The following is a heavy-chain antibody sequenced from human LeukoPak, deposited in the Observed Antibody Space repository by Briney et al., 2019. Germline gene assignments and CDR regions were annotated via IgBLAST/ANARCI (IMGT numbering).Heavy chain of an antibody. V-gene: IGHV3-7*01. Sequence: GGSLRFSCEASGSTFAFHWLGWFRQGPGKGLEWVAIIKEDASEKWYVDSVKGRFTISRDNAKNSLYLQMNALTDEDTAVYYCARVDKKFEDSGYRSFDLWGQGILVTVSS. CDR2: IKEDASEK. CDR3: ARVDKKFEDSGYRSFDL. CDR1: GSTFAFHW. J-gene: IGHJ4*02. D-gene: IGHD3-22*01.